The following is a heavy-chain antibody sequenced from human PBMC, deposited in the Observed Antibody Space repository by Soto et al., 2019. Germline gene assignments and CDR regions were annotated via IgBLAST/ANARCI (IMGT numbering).Heavy chain of an antibody. Sequence: SVKVSCKASGGTFSSYTISWVRKAPGQGLEWMGRIIPILGIANYAQKFQGRVTITADKSTSTAYMERSSLRSEATAVSYCATESTIFGVVPIWGQGTMVTVSS. CDR1: GGTFSSYT. J-gene: IGHJ4*03. CDR3: ATESTIFGVVPI. V-gene: IGHV1-69*04. D-gene: IGHD3-3*01. CDR2: IIPILGIA.